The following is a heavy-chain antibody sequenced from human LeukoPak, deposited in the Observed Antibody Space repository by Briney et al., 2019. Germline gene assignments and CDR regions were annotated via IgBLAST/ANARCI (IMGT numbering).Heavy chain of an antibody. CDR3: ATSTREFVWYYFDY. J-gene: IGHJ4*02. CDR1: GFTVSSNY. V-gene: IGHV3-66*01. Sequence: PGGSLRLSCAASGFTVSSNYMSWVRQAPGKGLEWVSVIYSGGSTYYADSVKGRFTISRDNSKNTLYLQMNGLRAEDTAAYYCATSTREFVWYYFDYWGQGTLVTVSS. CDR2: IYSGGST. D-gene: IGHD2-8*01.